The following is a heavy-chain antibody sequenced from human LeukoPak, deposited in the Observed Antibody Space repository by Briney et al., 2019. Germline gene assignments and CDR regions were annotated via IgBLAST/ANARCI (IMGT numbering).Heavy chain of an antibody. J-gene: IGHJ3*02. CDR1: GYNFVNHW. CDR2: IYPGDSDT. V-gene: IGHV5-51*01. CDR3: ARRRPILTGYYKEGDAFDI. D-gene: IGHD3-9*01. Sequence: GESLKISCKGSGYNFVNHWIGWVRQMPGKGLEWMGIIYPGDSDTKYSPSFQGQVSISADKSISTAYLQWSSLKASDTAMYYCARRRPILTGYYKEGDAFDIWGQGTMVTVSS.